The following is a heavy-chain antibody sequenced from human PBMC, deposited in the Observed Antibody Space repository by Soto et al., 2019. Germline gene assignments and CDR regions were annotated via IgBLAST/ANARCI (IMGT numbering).Heavy chain of an antibody. D-gene: IGHD3-22*01. CDR3: ARDSGSGYYYDSSGSSAAGTRFDP. CDR2: IYYSGST. Sequence: SETLSLTCTVSGGSISSGGYYWSWIRQHPGKGLEWIGYIYYSGSTNYNPSLKSRVTISVDTSNNQFSLKLSSVTAADTAVYYCARDSGSGYYYDSSGSSAAGTRFDPWGQGTLVTVSS. V-gene: IGHV4-61*08. J-gene: IGHJ5*02. CDR1: GGSISSGGYY.